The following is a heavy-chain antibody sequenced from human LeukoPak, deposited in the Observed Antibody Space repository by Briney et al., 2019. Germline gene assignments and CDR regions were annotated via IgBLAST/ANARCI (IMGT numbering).Heavy chain of an antibody. Sequence: GGSLRLSCAASGSSISNYWMNWVRQAPGKGLEWVANIKQDGSEKNYVDSVKGRFTISRDNAKNSLILQMNSLRDEDTAVYYCARGVWAPFDSWGQGTLVSVSS. CDR2: IKQDGSEK. D-gene: IGHD7-27*01. J-gene: IGHJ4*02. V-gene: IGHV3-7*01. CDR3: ARGVWAPFDS. CDR1: GSSISNYW.